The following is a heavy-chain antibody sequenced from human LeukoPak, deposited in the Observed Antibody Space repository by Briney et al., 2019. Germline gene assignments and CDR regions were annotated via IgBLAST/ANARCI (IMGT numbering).Heavy chain of an antibody. CDR3: AKDQGYSYYYLDY. CDR2: INGNGAST. CDR1: GFTFNTHA. V-gene: IGHV3-23*01. J-gene: IGHJ4*02. D-gene: IGHD5-18*01. Sequence: GSLRLSCAASGFTFNTHAMSWVRQAPGKGLEWVSGINGNGASTYYSDSVKGRFTISRDNSKNTLYLQMSSLRAEDTAVYYCAKDQGYSYYYLDYWGQGTLVTVSS.